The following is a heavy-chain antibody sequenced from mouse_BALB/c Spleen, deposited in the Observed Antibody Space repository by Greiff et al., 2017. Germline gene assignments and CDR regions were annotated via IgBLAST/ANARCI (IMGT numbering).Heavy chain of an antibody. V-gene: IGHV2-2*02. J-gene: IGHJ2*01. D-gene: IGHD2-3*01. Sequence: VMLVESGPGLVQPSQSLSITCTVSGFSLTSYGVHWVRQSPGKGLEWLGVIWSGGSTDYNAAFISRLSISKDNSKSQVFFKMNSLQATDTAIYYCARNDGYYVIDYWGQGTTLTVSS. CDR3: ARNDGYYVIDY. CDR1: GFSLTSYG. CDR2: IWSGGST.